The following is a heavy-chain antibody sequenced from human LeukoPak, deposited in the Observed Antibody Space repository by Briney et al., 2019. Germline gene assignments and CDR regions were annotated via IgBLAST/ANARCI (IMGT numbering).Heavy chain of an antibody. CDR1: GGSISSGGYY. J-gene: IGHJ6*03. CDR2: IYHSGST. CDR3: ARQSVYYYMDV. Sequence: PSETLSLTCTVSGGSISSGGYYWSWIRQPPGKGLEWIGYIYHSGSTYYNPSLKSRVTISVDRSKNQFSLKLSSVTAADTAVYYCARQSVYYYMDVWAKGPRSPSP. V-gene: IGHV4-30-2*01.